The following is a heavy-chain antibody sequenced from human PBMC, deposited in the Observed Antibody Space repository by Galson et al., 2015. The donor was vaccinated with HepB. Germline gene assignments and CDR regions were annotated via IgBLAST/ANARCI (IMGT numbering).Heavy chain of an antibody. CDR3: AKDGIMVANNPYQLHF. D-gene: IGHD2-15*01. Sequence: SLRLSCAASGFTFSRYAMTWVRQAPGKGLEWVSSITSSGGKTYYTDSVKGRFTISRDKSRNTVVLQMNSLRAEDTAVYSRAKDGIMVANNPYQLHFWGQGTLGSGSS. J-gene: IGHJ4*02. CDR2: ITSSGGKT. CDR1: GFTFSRYA. V-gene: IGHV3-23*01.